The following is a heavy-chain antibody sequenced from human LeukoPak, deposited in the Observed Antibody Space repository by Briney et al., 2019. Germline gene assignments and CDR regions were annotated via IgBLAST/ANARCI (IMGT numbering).Heavy chain of an antibody. V-gene: IGHV4-34*01. Sequence: PGGSLRLSCAASGFTFSSYWMSWIRQPPGKGLEWIGEINHSGSTNYNPSLKSRVTISVDTSKNQFSLKLSSVTAADTAVYYCARAPRRGYSYDHYYFDYWGQGTLVTVSS. CDR2: INHSGST. D-gene: IGHD5-18*01. CDR1: GFTFSSYW. CDR3: ARAPRRGYSYDHYYFDY. J-gene: IGHJ4*02.